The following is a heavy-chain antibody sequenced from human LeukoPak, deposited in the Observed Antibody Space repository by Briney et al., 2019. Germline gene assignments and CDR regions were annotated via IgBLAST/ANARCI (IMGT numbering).Heavy chain of an antibody. D-gene: IGHD3-22*01. Sequence: ASVKVSCKASGYTFTGYYLHWVRQAPGQGLEWMGWINPNSGGTNYAQKFQGRVTMTRDTSISTAYMELSRLRSDDTAVYYCAREHYYGSSSPGRWGQGTLVTVSS. J-gene: IGHJ4*02. CDR2: INPNSGGT. V-gene: IGHV1-2*02. CDR3: AREHYYGSSSPGR. CDR1: GYTFTGYY.